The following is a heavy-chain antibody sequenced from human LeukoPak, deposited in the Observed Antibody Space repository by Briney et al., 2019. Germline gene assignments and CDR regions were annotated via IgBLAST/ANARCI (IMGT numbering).Heavy chain of an antibody. CDR3: ARYVVYGSGKYYFDY. J-gene: IGHJ4*02. D-gene: IGHD3-10*01. CDR1: GGSISNSNYY. V-gene: IGHV4-39*01. Sequence: PSETLPLTCTVSGGSISNSNYYWSWIRQPPGKELEWIASINYGGTTYYNPSLKSRVTISVDTSKNQFSLRLSSVTAADTAVYLCARYVVYGSGKYYFDYWGQGSLVTVSS. CDR2: INYGGTT.